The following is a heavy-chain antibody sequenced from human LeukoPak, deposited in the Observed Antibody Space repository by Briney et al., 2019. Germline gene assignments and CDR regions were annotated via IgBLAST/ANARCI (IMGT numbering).Heavy chain of an antibody. V-gene: IGHV1-18*01. D-gene: IGHD3-10*01. CDR3: ARDLRLRGSPRRVFDY. J-gene: IGHJ4*02. CDR1: GYTFTSYG. Sequence: ASVKVSCKASGYTFTSYGISWVRQAPGQGLEWMGWISAYNGNTNYAQKLQGRVTMTRDMSTSTVYMELSSLRSEDTAVYYCARDLRLRGSPRRVFDYWGQGTLVTVSS. CDR2: ISAYNGNT.